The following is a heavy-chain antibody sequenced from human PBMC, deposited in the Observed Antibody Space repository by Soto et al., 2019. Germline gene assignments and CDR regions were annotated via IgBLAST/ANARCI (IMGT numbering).Heavy chain of an antibody. V-gene: IGHV4-4*02. CDR2: IYHSGST. J-gene: IGHJ5*02. D-gene: IGHD3-10*01. CDR3: ARDYMVRGVMRWFDP. CDR1: GGSISSSNW. Sequence: QVQLQESGPGLVKPSGTLSLTCAVSGGSISSSNWWSWVRQPPGKGLEWIGEIYHSGSTNYNPSRKRRVPISVAKSEIQFSLNLSPVTAADTAVYYCARDYMVRGVMRWFDPWGQGTLVTVSS.